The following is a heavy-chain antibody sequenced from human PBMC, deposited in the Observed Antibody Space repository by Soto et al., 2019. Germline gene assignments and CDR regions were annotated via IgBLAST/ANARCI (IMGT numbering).Heavy chain of an antibody. V-gene: IGHV3-74*01. D-gene: IGHD2-15*01. CDR3: ARRGSGVTRGLHY. J-gene: IGHJ4*02. Sequence: EVQLVESGGGLVQPGGSLRLSCAASGFTFSSYWMHWVRQAPGKGLVWISRINTDGSSTSYVDSVQGRFTISRDNGKNTLFLQINSLRGEYTAVYYCARRGSGVTRGLHYWGQGTLVTVSS. CDR1: GFTFSSYW. CDR2: INTDGSST.